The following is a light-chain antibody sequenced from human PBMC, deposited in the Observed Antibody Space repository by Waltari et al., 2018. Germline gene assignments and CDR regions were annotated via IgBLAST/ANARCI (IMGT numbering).Light chain of an antibody. CDR3: QQYHDYSA. CDR2: KAF. Sequence: DTQMTLSPSTLSASVGDRVTITCRASQSILTWLAWYQQKPGKAPRLLIYKAFNLESGVPGRFSGSASGTEFNLTISSLQPDDSATYYCQQYHDYSAFGQGTKLEIK. J-gene: IGKJ2*01. CDR1: QSILTW. V-gene: IGKV1-5*03.